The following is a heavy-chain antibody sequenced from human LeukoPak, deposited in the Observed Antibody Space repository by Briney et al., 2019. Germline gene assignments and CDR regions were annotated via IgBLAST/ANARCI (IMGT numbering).Heavy chain of an antibody. CDR1: GGTFSSYA. CDR3: AIAAAGITDY. J-gene: IGHJ4*02. D-gene: IGHD6-13*01. CDR2: IIPIFGTA. Sequence: ASVKVSCKASGGTFSSYAISWVRQAPGQGLEWMGGIIPIFGTANYAQKFQGRVTITADESTSTAYMELSSLRFEDTAVYYCAIAAAGITDYWGQGTLVTVSS. V-gene: IGHV1-69*13.